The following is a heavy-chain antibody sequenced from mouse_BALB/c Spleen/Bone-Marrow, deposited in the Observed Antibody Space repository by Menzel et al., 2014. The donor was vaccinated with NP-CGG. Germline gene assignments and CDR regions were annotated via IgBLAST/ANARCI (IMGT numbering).Heavy chain of an antibody. D-gene: IGHD1-1*01. J-gene: IGHJ2*01. Sequence: QVQLQQSGPELVRPGASVKISCKGSGYKFTDYAMHWVKQSHAKSLEWIGLISTYSGNTHYNQKFKGKATMTVDKSSSTAYMELARLTSEDSAIYYCARNFYGSAYFDFWGQGSTLTVSS. CDR3: ARNFYGSAYFDF. CDR2: ISTYSGNT. CDR1: GYKFTDYA. V-gene: IGHV1-67*01.